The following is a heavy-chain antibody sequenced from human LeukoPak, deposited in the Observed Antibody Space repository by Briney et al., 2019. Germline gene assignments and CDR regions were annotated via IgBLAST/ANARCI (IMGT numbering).Heavy chain of an antibody. CDR2: IKQDGSEK. CDR1: GFTFSSYW. Sequence: LAGGSLRLSCAASGFTFSSYWMSWVRQAPGKGLEWVANIKQDGSEKYYVDSVKGRFTISRDNAKNSLYLQMNSLRAEDTAVYYCARDLYRIVVVPHYFDYWGQGTLVTVSS. J-gene: IGHJ4*02. V-gene: IGHV3-7*01. D-gene: IGHD3-22*01. CDR3: ARDLYRIVVVPHYFDY.